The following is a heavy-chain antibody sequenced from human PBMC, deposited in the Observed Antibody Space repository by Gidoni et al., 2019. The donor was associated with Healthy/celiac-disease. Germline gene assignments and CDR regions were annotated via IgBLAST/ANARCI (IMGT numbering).Heavy chain of an antibody. J-gene: IGHJ6*02. D-gene: IGHD4-17*01. CDR3: ASQTTPGDYYYYGMDV. V-gene: IGHV4-59*01. CDR1: CGSISSYY. Sequence: QVQLQESGPVLVKPSETPSLTCTVSCGSISSYYWSWIRQPPGKGLEWIGYIYYSGSTNYNPSLKSRVTISVDTSKNQFSLKLSSVTAADTDVYYCASQTTPGDYYYYGMDVWGQGTTVTVSS. CDR2: IYYSGST.